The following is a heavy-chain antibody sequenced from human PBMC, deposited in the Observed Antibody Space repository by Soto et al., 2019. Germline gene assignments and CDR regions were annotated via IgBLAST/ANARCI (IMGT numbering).Heavy chain of an antibody. V-gene: IGHV4-4*02. Sequence: QVQLQESGPGLVKPSGTLSLTCAVSGGSISSSNWWSWVRQPPGKGLEWIGEIYHSGSTNYNPSPKGRVTISVDKSKNQFSLKLSSVTAADTAVYYCARDQNYYDSGDAFDIWGQGTMVTVSS. CDR2: IYHSGST. J-gene: IGHJ3*02. CDR1: GGSISSSNW. CDR3: ARDQNYYDSGDAFDI. D-gene: IGHD3-22*01.